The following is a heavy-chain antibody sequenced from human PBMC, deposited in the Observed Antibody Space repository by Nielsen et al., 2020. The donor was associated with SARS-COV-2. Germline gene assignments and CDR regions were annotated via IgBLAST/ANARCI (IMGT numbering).Heavy chain of an antibody. CDR3: AKELEVCCHYMDV. V-gene: IGHV3-48*02. CDR1: GFALSAYG. D-gene: IGHD5/OR15-5a*01. Sequence: GGSLRLSCTASGFALSAYGMDWVRQVPGRGLEWLAHIRMSDGATQYADSVRGRFTISRDNAKNSLHLQMNSLRDEDTAVYFCAKELEVCCHYMDVWGKGTTVTVSS. CDR2: IRMSDGAT. J-gene: IGHJ6*03.